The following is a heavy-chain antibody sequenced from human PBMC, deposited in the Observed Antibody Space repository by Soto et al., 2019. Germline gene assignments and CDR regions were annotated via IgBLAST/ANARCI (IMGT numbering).Heavy chain of an antibody. V-gene: IGHV5-51*01. J-gene: IGHJ4*02. Sequence: GESLKISCKGSGDSFTKNWVGWVRQRPGKGLEYMGIIYPDDSDTRYSPSLEGQLRISADKSISTAFLQWRSLRASDTAIYYCARTYYYDSSDYYPFDFWGQGTLVTVSS. CDR3: ARTYYYDSSDYYPFDF. CDR2: IYPDDSDT. D-gene: IGHD3-22*01. CDR1: GDSFTKNW.